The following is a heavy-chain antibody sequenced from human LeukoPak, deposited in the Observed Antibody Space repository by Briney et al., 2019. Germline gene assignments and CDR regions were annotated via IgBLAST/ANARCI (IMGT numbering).Heavy chain of an antibody. CDR2: IHFSGST. J-gene: IGHJ4*02. D-gene: IGHD1-26*01. CDR1: DASISGYY. Sequence: SETLSLTCTVSDASISGYYWSWIRQPPGKGLEWIGSIHFSGSTNYNPSLRSRVTISVDTSKNQLSLKLSSVTAADTAVYYCARGLGGIYFDYWGQGTLVTVSS. V-gene: IGHV4-59*01. CDR3: ARGLGGIYFDY.